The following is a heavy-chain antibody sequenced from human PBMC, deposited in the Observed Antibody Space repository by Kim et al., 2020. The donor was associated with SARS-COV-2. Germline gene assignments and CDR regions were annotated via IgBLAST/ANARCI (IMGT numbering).Heavy chain of an antibody. CDR1: GGSISSSSYY. Sequence: SETLSLTCTVSGGSISSSSYYWGWIRQPPGKGLEWIGSIYYSGSTYYNPSLKSRVTISVDTSKNQFSLKLSSVTAADTAVYYCARDLREMATIGSAFDIWGQGTMVTVSS. CDR2: IYYSGST. D-gene: IGHD5-12*01. V-gene: IGHV4-39*07. CDR3: ARDLREMATIGSAFDI. J-gene: IGHJ3*02.